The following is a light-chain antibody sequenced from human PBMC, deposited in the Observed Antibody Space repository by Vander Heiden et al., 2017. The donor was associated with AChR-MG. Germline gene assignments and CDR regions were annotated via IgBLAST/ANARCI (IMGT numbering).Light chain of an antibody. Sequence: QSALTQPASVSGSPGQSITISCPGTRSDVGGYNYVSWYQQNTGKAPKLMIHDVSNRTAGVSNRFSGSKSGNTASLTISGLQAEDEADYYCSSYTSTTPVVFGGGTKLTVL. CDR3: SSYTSTTPVV. CDR2: DVS. J-gene: IGLJ2*01. V-gene: IGLV2-14*03. CDR1: RSDVGGYNY.